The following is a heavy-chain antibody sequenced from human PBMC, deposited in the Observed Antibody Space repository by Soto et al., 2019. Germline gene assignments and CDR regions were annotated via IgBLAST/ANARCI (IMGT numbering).Heavy chain of an antibody. CDR3: TTDGLGVAGFDY. J-gene: IGHJ4*02. CDR2: IKSKTDGGKI. D-gene: IGHD6-19*01. CDR1: GFTFNNAW. Sequence: VQLVESGGGLVKPGGSLRLSCAASGFTFNNAWMNWVRQAPGKGLEWVGRIKSKTDGGKIDYAAPVKGRFTISRDDSKHTLYLQMNGVKTEDTAVYYCTTDGLGVAGFDYWGQGTLVTVSS. V-gene: IGHV3-15*07.